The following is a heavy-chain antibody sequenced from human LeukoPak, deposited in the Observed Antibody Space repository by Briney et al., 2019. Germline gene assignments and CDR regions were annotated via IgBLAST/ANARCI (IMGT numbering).Heavy chain of an antibody. CDR3: AKDQGGDYDYYHYGMDV. D-gene: IGHD4-17*01. V-gene: IGHV3-30*18. CDR1: GFTFSSYG. J-gene: IGHJ6*02. CDR2: ISYDGSNK. Sequence: GRSLRLSCGASGFTFSSYGMHWVRQAPGKGLEWVAVISYDGSNKYYADSVKGRFTISRDNSKNTLYLQMNSLRAEDTAVYYCAKDQGGDYDYYHYGMDVWGQGTTVTVSS.